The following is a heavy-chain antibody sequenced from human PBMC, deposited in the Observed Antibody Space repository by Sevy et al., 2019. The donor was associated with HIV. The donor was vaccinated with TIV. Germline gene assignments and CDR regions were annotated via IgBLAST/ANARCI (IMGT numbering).Heavy chain of an antibody. CDR3: ATALITYYYDSSGYPFDY. J-gene: IGHJ4*02. CDR1: GFTFSSYA. Sequence: GGSLRLSCAASGFTFSSYAMSWVRQAPGKGLEWVSAISGSGGSTYYADSVKGRFTISRDNSKNRLYLQMNSLRAEDTAVYYCATALITYYYDSSGYPFDYWGQGTLVTVSS. D-gene: IGHD3-22*01. V-gene: IGHV3-23*01. CDR2: ISGSGGST.